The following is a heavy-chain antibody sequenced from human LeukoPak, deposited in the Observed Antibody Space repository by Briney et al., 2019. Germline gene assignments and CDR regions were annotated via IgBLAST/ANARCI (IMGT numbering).Heavy chain of an antibody. V-gene: IGHV5-10-1*01. CDR1: GYIFTSYW. CDR3: ARHLPYYYYGMDV. CDR2: IDPSDSYT. J-gene: IGHJ6*04. Sequence: PGESLLISCKGSGYIFTSYWISWVRQLPGKGLEWMGRIDPSDSYTNYSPSFQGHVTISADKSISTAYLQWSSLKASDTAMYYCARHLPYYYYGMDVWGKGTTVTVSS.